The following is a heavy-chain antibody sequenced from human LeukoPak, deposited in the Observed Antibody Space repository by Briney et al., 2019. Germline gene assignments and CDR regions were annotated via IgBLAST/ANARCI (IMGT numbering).Heavy chain of an antibody. Sequence: GASVKVSCKASGYTFTSYGISWVRQAPGQGLEWMGIINASGGSTKYAKRFQGRVTMTRDTSTSAVYMEVSSLRSEDTAVYYCATNGPGDGFDIWGQGTMVTVSS. V-gene: IGHV1-46*01. J-gene: IGHJ3*02. CDR1: GYTFTSYG. CDR3: ATNGPGDGFDI. CDR2: INASGGST.